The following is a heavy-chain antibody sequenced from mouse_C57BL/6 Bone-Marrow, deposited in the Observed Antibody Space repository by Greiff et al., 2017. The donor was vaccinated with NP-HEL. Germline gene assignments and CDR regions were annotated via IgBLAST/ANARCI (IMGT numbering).Heavy chain of an antibody. Sequence: QVQLKESGAELARPGASVKLSCKASGYTFTSYGISWVKQRPGQGLEWIGEIYPRSGNTYYNEKFKGKATLTADKSSSTAYMELRSLTSEDSAVXFCTRSDRPYAMDYWGQGTSVTVSS. CDR3: TRSDRPYAMDY. J-gene: IGHJ4*01. CDR1: GYTFTSYG. CDR2: IYPRSGNT. V-gene: IGHV1-81*01.